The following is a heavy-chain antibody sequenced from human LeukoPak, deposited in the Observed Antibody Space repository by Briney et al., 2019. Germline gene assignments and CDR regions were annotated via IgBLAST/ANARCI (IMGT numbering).Heavy chain of an antibody. CDR3: AKRGVVIRVILVGFHKEAYYFDS. J-gene: IGHJ4*02. Sequence: GSLRLSCAVSGITLSNYGMSWVRQAPGKGLEWVAGISGSGGSTNYADSVKGRFVISRDTPRNTLYLQMNSLRAEDTAVYFCAKRGVVIRVILVGFHKEAYYFDSWGQGGLVTVSS. V-gene: IGHV3-23*01. CDR1: GITLSNYG. CDR2: ISGSGGST. D-gene: IGHD2-21*01.